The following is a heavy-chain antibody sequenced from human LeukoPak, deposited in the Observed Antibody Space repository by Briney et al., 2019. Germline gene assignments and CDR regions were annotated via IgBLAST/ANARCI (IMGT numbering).Heavy chain of an antibody. J-gene: IGHJ4*02. CDR2: ISYDGSNK. Sequence: GGSLRLSCAASGFTFSSYGMHWVRQAPGKGLEWVAVISYDGSNKYYADSVKGRFTISRDNSKNTLYLQMNSLRAEDTAVYYCAKELSTYYYGSGSMGYFDYWGQGTLVTVSS. D-gene: IGHD3-10*01. V-gene: IGHV3-30*18. CDR3: AKELSTYYYGSGSMGYFDY. CDR1: GFTFSSYG.